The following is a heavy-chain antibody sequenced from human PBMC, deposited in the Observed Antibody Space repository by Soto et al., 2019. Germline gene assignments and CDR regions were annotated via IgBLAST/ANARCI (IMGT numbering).Heavy chain of an antibody. Sequence: EVQLVESGGGLVQPGGSLRLSCAASGFTFSSYWMHWVRQAPGKGLVWVLRINSDGSSTSYADSVKGRFTISRDNAKNTLYLQMNSLRAEDTAVYYCASPYYYDSSGYNYAFDIWGQGTMVTVSS. V-gene: IGHV3-74*01. J-gene: IGHJ3*02. D-gene: IGHD3-22*01. CDR1: GFTFSSYW. CDR2: INSDGSST. CDR3: ASPYYYDSSGYNYAFDI.